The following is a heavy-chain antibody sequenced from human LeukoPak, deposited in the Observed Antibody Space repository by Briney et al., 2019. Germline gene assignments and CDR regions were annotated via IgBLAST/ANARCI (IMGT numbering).Heavy chain of an antibody. V-gene: IGHV4-39*07. J-gene: IGHJ5*02. CDR1: GGSISSSSYY. D-gene: IGHD2/OR15-2a*01. CDR3: ARGYYLNWFDP. Sequence: PSETLSLTCTVSGGSISSSSYYWGWIRQPPGKGLEWIGSIYYSGSTYYNPSLKSRVTISVDTSKNQFSLKLSSVTAADTAVYYCARGYYLNWFDPWGQGTLVTVSS. CDR2: IYYSGST.